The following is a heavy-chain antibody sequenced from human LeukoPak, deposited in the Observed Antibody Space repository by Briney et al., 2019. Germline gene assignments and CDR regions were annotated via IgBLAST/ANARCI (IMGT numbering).Heavy chain of an antibody. V-gene: IGHV3-48*01. CDR2: ISTSSTR. J-gene: IGHJ4*02. D-gene: IGHD3-10*01. CDR1: GFILTGYT. CDR3: AKALVRGVISYFDY. Sequence: GGSLRLSCAASGFILTGYTMTWVRQAPGKGLDWISSISTSSTRYYADSVKGRFTVSRDNAKNSLYLQMNSLRAEDTAVYYCAKALVRGVISYFDYWGQGTLVTVSS.